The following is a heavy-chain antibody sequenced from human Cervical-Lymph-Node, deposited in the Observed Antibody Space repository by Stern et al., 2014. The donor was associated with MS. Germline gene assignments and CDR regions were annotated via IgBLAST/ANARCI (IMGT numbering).Heavy chain of an antibody. CDR2: MANSGRT. CDR1: GASMSSTTYY. V-gene: IGHV4-39*02. CDR3: ARVRSAAPDLPFDF. Sequence: QVQLVESGPGLVKPSETLSLTCSVSGASMSSTTYYWGWIRQAPGEGLEWIGNMANSGRTHYNPSLKSRVTISVDTSKNVFSLKLPSATAADTAVYYCARVRSAAPDLPFDFWGQGTLVTVSS. J-gene: IGHJ4*02. D-gene: IGHD6-6*01.